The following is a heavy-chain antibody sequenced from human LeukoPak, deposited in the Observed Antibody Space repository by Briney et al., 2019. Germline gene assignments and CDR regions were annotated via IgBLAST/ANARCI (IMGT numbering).Heavy chain of an antibody. Sequence: GGSLRLSCAASGFTFSSYWMHWVRQAPGKGLVWVSSISSSSSYIYYAGSVKGRFTISRDNAKNSLYLQMNSLRAEDTAVYYCARDQWRGVIANDASDTWGQGTMVTVSS. CDR2: ISSSSSYI. D-gene: IGHD3-10*01. J-gene: IGHJ3*02. CDR1: GFTFSSYW. CDR3: ARDQWRGVIANDASDT. V-gene: IGHV3-21*01.